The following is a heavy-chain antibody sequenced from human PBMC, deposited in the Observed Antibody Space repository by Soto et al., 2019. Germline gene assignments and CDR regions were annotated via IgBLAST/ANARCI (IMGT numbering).Heavy chain of an antibody. CDR1: GDSISSYF. J-gene: IGHJ3*01. CDR3: VSSRTAIYGDAFDV. Sequence: SETLSLTCSVSGDSISSYFRNWIRQPPGKGLEWIGCIYDSGSTDYNPSLKSRVTISLDTSKNQFSLNLSSVTAADTAVYYCVSSRTAIYGDAFDVWGQGTMVTVS. D-gene: IGHD2-21*02. CDR2: IYDSGST. V-gene: IGHV4-59*03.